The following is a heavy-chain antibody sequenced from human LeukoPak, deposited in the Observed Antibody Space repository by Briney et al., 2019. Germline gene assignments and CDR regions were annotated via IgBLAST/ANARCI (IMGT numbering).Heavy chain of an antibody. D-gene: IGHD2-8*01. V-gene: IGHV1-2*06. J-gene: IGHJ4*02. CDR1: GYTFTGYY. CDR2: INPNSGGT. Sequence: GASVKVSCKASGYTFTGYYMHWVRQAPGQGLEWMGRINPNSGGTNYAQKFQGRVTMTRDTSISTAYMELSRLRSDDTAVYYCARGPIVLMVYAIPHFDYWGQRTLVTVSS. CDR3: ARGPIVLMVYAIPHFDY.